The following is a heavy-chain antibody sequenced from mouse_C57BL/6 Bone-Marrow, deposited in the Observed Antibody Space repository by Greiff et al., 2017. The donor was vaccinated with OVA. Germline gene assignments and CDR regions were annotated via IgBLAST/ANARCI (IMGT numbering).Heavy chain of an antibody. CDR3: EVPTTGTKAMDY. D-gene: IGHD4-1*02. V-gene: IGHV1-26*01. CDR1: GYTFTDYY. J-gene: IGHJ4*01. Sequence: VQLQQSGPELVKPGASVKISCKASGYTFTDYYMNWVKQSHGKSLEWIGDINPNNGGTSYNQKFKGKATLTVDKSSSTAYMELRSLTSEESAVYYCEVPTTGTKAMDYWGQGTSVTVSS. CDR2: INPNNGGT.